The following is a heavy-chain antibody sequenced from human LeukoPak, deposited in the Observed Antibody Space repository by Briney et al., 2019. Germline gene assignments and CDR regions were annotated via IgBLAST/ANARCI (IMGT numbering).Heavy chain of an antibody. D-gene: IGHD6-19*01. V-gene: IGHV4-4*02. CDR1: GGSISSSNW. CDR3: ARSPLIPSGWLGFDY. J-gene: IGHJ4*02. Sequence: SETLSLTCAVSGGSISSSNWWSWVRQPPGKGLEWIGEIYHSGSTNYNPSLKSRVTISVDKSKNQFSLKLRSVSAADTAVYYCARSPLIPSGWLGFDYWGQGTLVTVSS. CDR2: IYHSGST.